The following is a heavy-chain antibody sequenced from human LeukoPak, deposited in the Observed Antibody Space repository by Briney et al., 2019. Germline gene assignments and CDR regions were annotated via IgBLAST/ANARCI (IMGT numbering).Heavy chain of an antibody. V-gene: IGHV3-23*01. Sequence: GGSLRLSCAASGFTFSSYGLSWVRQAPGKGLEWVSAISSSGGSTNYADSVKGRFTISRDNSKNTVYLQMYSLRAEDTAVYYCAGKAAAGTQDLDYWGQGTLVTVSS. CDR2: ISSSGGST. CDR3: AGKAAAGTQDLDY. J-gene: IGHJ4*02. CDR1: GFTFSSYG. D-gene: IGHD6-13*01.